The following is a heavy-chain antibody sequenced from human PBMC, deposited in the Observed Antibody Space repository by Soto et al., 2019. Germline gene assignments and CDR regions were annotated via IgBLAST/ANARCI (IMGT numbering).Heavy chain of an antibody. CDR2: ISYDGSNK. J-gene: IGHJ6*02. CDR3: ARAPDIVLIRAYYYYGMDV. V-gene: IGHV3-30-3*01. Sequence: GGSLRLSCAASGFTFSSYAMHWVRQAPGKGLEWVAVISYDGSNKYYADSVKGRFTISRDNSKNTLYVQMDSLRPEDTAVYYCARAPDIVLIRAYYYYGMDVWGQGTTVTVSS. CDR1: GFTFSSYA. D-gene: IGHD2-8*01.